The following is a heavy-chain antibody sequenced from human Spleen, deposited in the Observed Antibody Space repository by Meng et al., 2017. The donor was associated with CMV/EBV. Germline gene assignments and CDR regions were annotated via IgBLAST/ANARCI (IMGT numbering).Heavy chain of an antibody. J-gene: IGHJ1*01. CDR3: ARDYGGPRAFRH. Sequence: ASVKVSCKASGYTFTGYYMHWVRQAPGQGLEWMGWMNPNNGGTNYAQKFQGRVTMTRDTSISTAYMELSSLRSDDTAVYYCARDYGGPRAFRHWGQGTLVTVSS. V-gene: IGHV1-2*02. CDR1: GYTFTGYY. CDR2: MNPNNGGT. D-gene: IGHD3-10*01.